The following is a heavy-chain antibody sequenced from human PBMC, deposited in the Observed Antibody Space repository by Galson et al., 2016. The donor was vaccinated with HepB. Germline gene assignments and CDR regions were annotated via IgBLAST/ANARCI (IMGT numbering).Heavy chain of an antibody. CDR2: IYDSGST. J-gene: IGHJ6*02. CDR1: DDSISSYY. D-gene: IGHD2/OR15-2a*01. Sequence: ETLSLTCSVADDSISSYYWSWIRQPPGKGLEWIASIYDSGSTNYNPSLKSRVTISVDTSKNQFSLKLITVTAADTAIYYCARDSRLTRGKVIIHPGALGVWGQGTTVTVPS. V-gene: IGHV4-59*01. CDR3: ARDSRLTRGKVIIHPGALGV.